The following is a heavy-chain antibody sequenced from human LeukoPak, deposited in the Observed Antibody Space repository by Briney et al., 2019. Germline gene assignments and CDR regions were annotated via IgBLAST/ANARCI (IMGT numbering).Heavy chain of an antibody. CDR1: GGSISSSSYY. Sequence: PSETLSLTCTVSGGSISSSSYYWGWIRQPPGKGLEWIGSIYYSGSTYYNPSLKSRVTISVDTSKNQFSLKLSSVTAADTAVYYCARGWPYFDCWGQGTLVTVSS. CDR3: ARGWPYFDC. D-gene: IGHD2-15*01. V-gene: IGHV4-39*07. J-gene: IGHJ4*02. CDR2: IYYSGST.